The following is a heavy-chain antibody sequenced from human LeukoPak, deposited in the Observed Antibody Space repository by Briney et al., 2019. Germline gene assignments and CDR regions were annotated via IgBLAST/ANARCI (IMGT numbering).Heavy chain of an antibody. CDR1: GFTFSSYG. Sequence: GGSLRLSCAASGFTFSSYGMHWVRQAPGKGLEWVAFIRYDGSNKYYADSVKGRFTISRDNSKNTLYLQMNSLRAEDTAVYYCAKDASKGYSSSCPGDYWGQGTLVTVSS. CDR3: AKDASKGYSSSCPGDY. CDR2: IRYDGSNK. D-gene: IGHD6-13*01. V-gene: IGHV3-30*02. J-gene: IGHJ4*02.